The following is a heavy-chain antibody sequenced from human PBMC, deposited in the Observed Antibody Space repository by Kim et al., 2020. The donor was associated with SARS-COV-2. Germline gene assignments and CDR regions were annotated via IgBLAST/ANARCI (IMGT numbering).Heavy chain of an antibody. CDR3: ARATPLYCSSTSCYGGWCDP. CDR2: INQSGNT. Sequence: GYYWSWIRQPPGKGLEWIGEINQSGNTNYNPSLKSRVTISVDTSKNQFSLKLGSVTAADTAVYYCARATPLYCSSTSCYGGWCDPWGQGTLAT. D-gene: IGHD2-2*01. CDR1: GYY. V-gene: IGHV4-34*01. J-gene: IGHJ5*02.